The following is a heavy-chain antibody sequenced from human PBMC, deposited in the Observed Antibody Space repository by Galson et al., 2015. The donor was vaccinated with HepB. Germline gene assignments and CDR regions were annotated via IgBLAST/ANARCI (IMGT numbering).Heavy chain of an antibody. Sequence: LSLTCTVSGGSISSYYWSWIRQPPGKGLEWIGYIYYSGSTNYNPSLKSRVTISVDTSKNQFSLKLSSVTAADTAVYYCARGLEADAFDIWGQGTMVTVSS. CDR3: ARGLEADAFDI. CDR2: IYYSGST. J-gene: IGHJ3*02. D-gene: IGHD3-3*01. V-gene: IGHV4-59*01. CDR1: GGSISSYY.